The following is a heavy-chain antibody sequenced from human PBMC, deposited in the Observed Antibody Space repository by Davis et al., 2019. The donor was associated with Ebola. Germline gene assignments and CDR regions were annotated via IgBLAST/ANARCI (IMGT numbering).Heavy chain of an antibody. CDR3: ARAPTWSEINYYCFDY. CDR2: IIPIFGTA. CDR1: GGTFSSYA. V-gene: IGHV1-69*13. D-gene: IGHD3-10*01. Sequence: SVKVSCKASGGTFSSYAISWVRQAPGQGLEWMGGIIPIFGTANYAQKFQGRVTITAAESTSTAYMELSSLRSEDTAVYYCARAPTWSEINYYCFDYWGQGTLVTVSS. J-gene: IGHJ4*02.